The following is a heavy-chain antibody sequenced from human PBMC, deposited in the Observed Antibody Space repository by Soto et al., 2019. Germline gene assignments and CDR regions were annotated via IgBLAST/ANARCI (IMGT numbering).Heavy chain of an antibody. D-gene: IGHD1-20*01. CDR1: GFTFSSYG. J-gene: IGHJ6*02. CDR2: ISYDGSNK. Sequence: PVGSLRLSCAASGFTFSSYGMHWFRQAPVNWLEWVAFISYDGSNKYSADSVKGRFTISRDNSKNTLYLQMNSLRAEDTAVYCCAKEFKDREYNWKDYYYYYGMDVWGQATTVTVSS. CDR3: AKEFKDREYNWKDYYYYYGMDV. V-gene: IGHV3-30*18.